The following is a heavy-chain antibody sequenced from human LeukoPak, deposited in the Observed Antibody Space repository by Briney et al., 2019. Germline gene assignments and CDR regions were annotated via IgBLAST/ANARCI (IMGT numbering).Heavy chain of an antibody. V-gene: IGHV1-18*01. CDR2: ISAYNGNT. D-gene: IGHD3-22*01. Sequence: GASVKVSCKASGYTFTSYGISWVRQAPGQGVEGMGWISAYNGNTNYAQKLQGRVTMTTDTSTSTAYMELRSLRSDDTAVYYCARMYYYDSSGYNDAFDIWGQGTMVTVSS. J-gene: IGHJ3*02. CDR1: GYTFTSYG. CDR3: ARMYYYDSSGYNDAFDI.